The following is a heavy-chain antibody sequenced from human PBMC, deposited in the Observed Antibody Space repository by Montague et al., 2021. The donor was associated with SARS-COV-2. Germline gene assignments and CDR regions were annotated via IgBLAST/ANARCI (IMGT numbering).Heavy chain of an antibody. CDR3: ALDYGDYLDYYYGMDV. CDR1: GFTFSDYY. J-gene: IGHJ6*02. CDR2: ISSSGSTI. D-gene: IGHD4-17*01. Sequence: SLRLSCAASGFTFSDYYMSWIRQAPGKGLEWVSYISSSGSTIYYADSXKGRFTISRDNAKNSLYLQMNSLRAEDTAVYYCALDYGDYLDYYYGMDVWGQGTTVTVSS. V-gene: IGHV3-11*01.